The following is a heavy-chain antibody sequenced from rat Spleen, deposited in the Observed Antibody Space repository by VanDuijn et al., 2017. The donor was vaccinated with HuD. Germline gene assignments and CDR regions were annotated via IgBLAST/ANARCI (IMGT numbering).Heavy chain of an antibody. J-gene: IGHJ2*01. CDR1: GFTFSNYG. CDR3: TTTLPYNYSGENY. D-gene: IGHD1-1*01. CDR2: LSTSGDSA. Sequence: EVELVESGGGLVQPGRSMKLSCAASGFTFSNYGMAWVRQAPTKGLEWVASLSTSGDSAYYRDSVKGRFTISRDNAKSTLYLQMDSLRSEDTATYYCTTTLPYNYSGENYWGQGVMVTVSS. V-gene: IGHV5-27*01.